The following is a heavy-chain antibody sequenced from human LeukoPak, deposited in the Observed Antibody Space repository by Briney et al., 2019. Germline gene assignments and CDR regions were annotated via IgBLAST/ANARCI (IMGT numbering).Heavy chain of an antibody. V-gene: IGHV3-30*03. Sequence: GGSLRLSCAASGFTFSSYGMHWVCQAPGKGLEWVALISSDGNNKYYADSVKGRFAISRDNSKNTLYLQMNSLRAEDTAVYYCARIGYSISWSGDYWGQGSLVTVSS. CDR1: GFTFSSYG. CDR2: ISSDGNNK. D-gene: IGHD6-13*01. J-gene: IGHJ4*02. CDR3: ARIGYSISWSGDY.